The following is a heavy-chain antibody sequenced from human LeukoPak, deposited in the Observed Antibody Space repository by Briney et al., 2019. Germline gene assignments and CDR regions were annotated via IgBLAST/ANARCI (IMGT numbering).Heavy chain of an antibody. CDR1: GYTFTGYY. CDR3: ARDLRQGSLGSSGYIGY. V-gene: IGHV1-2*02. D-gene: IGHD3-22*01. CDR2: INPNSGGT. J-gene: IGHJ4*02. Sequence: ASVKVSCKASGYTFTGYYMHWVRQAPGQGLEWMGWINPNSGGTNYAQKFQGRVTMTRDTSISTAYMELSRLRSDDTAVYYRARDLRQGSLGSSGYIGYWGQGTLVTVSS.